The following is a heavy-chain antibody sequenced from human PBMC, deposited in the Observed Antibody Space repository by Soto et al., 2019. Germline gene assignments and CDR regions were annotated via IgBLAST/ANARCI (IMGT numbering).Heavy chain of an antibody. Sequence: QVQLVESGGGVVQPGRSLRLSCAASGFTFSSYGMHWVRQAPGKGLEWVAGISYDGSNKYYADSVKGPFTISRDNYKHTLYLKMNSVSAEDTAVYYCAKDREYSYSQDVLDYWGQGTLVTLSS. V-gene: IGHV3-30*18. CDR1: GFTFSSYG. D-gene: IGHD5-18*01. CDR2: ISYDGSNK. CDR3: AKDREYSYSQDVLDY. J-gene: IGHJ4*02.